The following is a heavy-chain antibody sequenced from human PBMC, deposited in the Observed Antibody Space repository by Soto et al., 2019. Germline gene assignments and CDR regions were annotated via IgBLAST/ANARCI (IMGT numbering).Heavy chain of an antibody. CDR2: TYFRSKWYN. CDR3: AKGDNLGPKTGYAFDP. D-gene: IGHD5-12*01. Sequence: SQTLSLPCAISGDSVSSNTASWNWIRQSPSRGLEWLGRTYFRSKWYNDYAVSVKRRININPDTSNNQFYLQLNSVTPEGTAVYFCAKGDNLGPKTGYAFDPWGQGIMVTVSS. CDR1: GDSVSSNTAS. J-gene: IGHJ5*02. V-gene: IGHV6-1*01.